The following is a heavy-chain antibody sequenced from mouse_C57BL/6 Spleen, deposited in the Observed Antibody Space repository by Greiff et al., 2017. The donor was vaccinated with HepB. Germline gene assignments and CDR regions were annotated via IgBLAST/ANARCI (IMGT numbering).Heavy chain of an antibody. V-gene: IGHV5-4*01. CDR1: GFTFSSYA. CDR3: ARDEGDYYAMDY. CDR2: ISDGGSYT. J-gene: IGHJ4*01. Sequence: DVHLVESGGGLVKPGGSLKLSCAASGFTFSSYAMSWVRQTPEKRLEWVATISDGGSYTYYPDNVKGRFTISRDNAKNNLYLQMSHLKSEDTAMYYCARDEGDYYAMDYWGQGTSVTVSS.